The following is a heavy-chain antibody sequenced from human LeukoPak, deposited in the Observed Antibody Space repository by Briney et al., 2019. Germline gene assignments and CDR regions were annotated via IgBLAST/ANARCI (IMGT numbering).Heavy chain of an antibody. V-gene: IGHV1-2*02. CDR1: GYTFTAYY. CDR2: INPNTGDT. J-gene: IGHJ4*02. Sequence: ASVKVSCKASGYTFTAYYMHWVRQAPGQGLEWMRWINPNTGDTNYAQNFQGRVTMNRDTSISTAYMELSSLRSDDTAVYYCARSADGYTCGHFDFWGQGTLVTVSS. CDR3: ARSADGYTCGHFDF. D-gene: IGHD5-18*01.